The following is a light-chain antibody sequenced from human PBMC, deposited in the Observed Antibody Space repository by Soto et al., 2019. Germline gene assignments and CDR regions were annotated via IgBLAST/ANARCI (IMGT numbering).Light chain of an antibody. CDR3: AAWDDSLNGYV. CDR2: KNN. Sequence: QSVLTQPPSASGTPGQRVTISCSGSTSNIGGNTVSWYQQFPGTAPKLLMFKNNQRPSGVPDRFSGSKSGTSASLAISGLQSEDEADYYCAAWDDSLNGYVFGIGTKVTVL. CDR1: TSNIGGNT. V-gene: IGLV1-44*01. J-gene: IGLJ1*01.